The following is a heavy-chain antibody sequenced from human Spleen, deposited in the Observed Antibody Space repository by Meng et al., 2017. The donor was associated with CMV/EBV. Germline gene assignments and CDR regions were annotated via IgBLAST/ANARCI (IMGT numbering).Heavy chain of an antibody. D-gene: IGHD7-27*01. J-gene: IGHJ4*02. CDR1: GYTFAGHY. CDR3: ARDDNWGPDY. CDR2: IHYDTGET. Sequence: ASVKFSCKTSGYTFAGHYLHWLRQAPGQGLEWMAWIHYDTGETNYAQNFHGRVTVTRDTSITTVYMELRSLRPDDTAMYYCARDDNWGPDYWGQGTLVTVSS. V-gene: IGHV1-2*02.